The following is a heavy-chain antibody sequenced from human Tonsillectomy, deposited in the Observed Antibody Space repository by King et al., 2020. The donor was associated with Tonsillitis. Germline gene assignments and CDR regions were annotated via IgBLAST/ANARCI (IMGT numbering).Heavy chain of an antibody. D-gene: IGHD3-16*02. Sequence: VQLVESGGGVVQPGRSLRLSCAASGFTFSSYAMHWVRQAPGKGLEWVAVISYDGSNKYYADSVKGRFTISRDNSKNTLYLQMNSLRAEDTAVYYCARDPWLFYPSLPRFDYWGQGTLVTVSS. CDR1: GFTFSSYA. V-gene: IGHV3-30*04. CDR2: ISYDGSNK. J-gene: IGHJ4*02. CDR3: ARDPWLFYPSLPRFDY.